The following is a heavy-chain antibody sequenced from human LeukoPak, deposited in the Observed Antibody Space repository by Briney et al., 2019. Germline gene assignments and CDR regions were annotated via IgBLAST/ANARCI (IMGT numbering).Heavy chain of an antibody. Sequence: GGSLRLSCAASGFTFSSYGMHWVRQAPGKGLEWVAVISYHGGNKYYADSVKGRFTISRDNSKNTLYLQMNSLRAEDTAMYYCAEGRSSGWYCFDYWGQGTLVTVSS. CDR3: AEGRSSGWYCFDY. CDR1: GFTFSSYG. J-gene: IGHJ4*02. CDR2: ISYHGGNK. V-gene: IGHV3-30*18. D-gene: IGHD6-19*01.